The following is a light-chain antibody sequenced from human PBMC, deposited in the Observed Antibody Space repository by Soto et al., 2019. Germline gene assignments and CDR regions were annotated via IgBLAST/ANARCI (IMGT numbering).Light chain of an antibody. J-gene: IGKJ2*01. Sequence: EIVLTQSPGTLSLSPGERVTLSCRASQHIGDNYLTWYQQKPGLAPRLLIYGASNRAIGTPDRFSGSGSGTDFTLTISRLEPEDFAVYYCQQYGGSSFTFGQGTKLEIK. V-gene: IGKV3-20*01. CDR3: QQYGGSSFT. CDR1: QHIGDNY. CDR2: GAS.